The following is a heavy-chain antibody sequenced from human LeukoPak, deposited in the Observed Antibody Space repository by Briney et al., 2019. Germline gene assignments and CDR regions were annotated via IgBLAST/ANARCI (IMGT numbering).Heavy chain of an antibody. J-gene: IGHJ6*02. CDR3: ARDSPYSSSWLNGMDV. Sequence: GGSLRLSCAASGFTVSSNYMSWVRQAPGRGLEWVSVIYSGGSTYYADSVKGRFTISRHNSKNTLYLQMNSLRAEDTAVYYCARDSPYSSSWLNGMDVWGQGTTVTVSS. V-gene: IGHV3-53*04. CDR2: IYSGGST. D-gene: IGHD6-13*01. CDR1: GFTVSSNY.